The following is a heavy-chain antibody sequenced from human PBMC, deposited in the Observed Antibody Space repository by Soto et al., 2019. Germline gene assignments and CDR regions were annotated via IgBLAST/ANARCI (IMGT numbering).Heavy chain of an antibody. J-gene: IGHJ4*02. CDR1: GGTFSSYT. CDR2: IIPILGIA. D-gene: IGHD6-13*01. Sequence: QVQLVQSGAEVKKPGSSVKVSCKASGGTFSSYTISWVRQAPGQGLEWMGRIIPILGIANYAQKFQGRVTITADKSTSTGYMELSSLRSEDTAVYYCAREMGSSWYRYYFDYWGQGTLVTVSS. V-gene: IGHV1-69*08. CDR3: AREMGSSWYRYYFDY.